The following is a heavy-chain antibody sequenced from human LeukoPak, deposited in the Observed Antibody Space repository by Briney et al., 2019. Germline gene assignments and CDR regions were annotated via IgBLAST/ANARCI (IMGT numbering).Heavy chain of an antibody. CDR1: GFTFSSYW. V-gene: IGHV3-7*01. CDR2: IKQDGSEK. D-gene: IGHD2-15*01. CDR3: ARVADCSGGSCYSGGVYFDY. J-gene: IGHJ4*02. Sequence: PGGSLRLSCAASGFTFSSYWMSWVRQAPGKGLEWVANIKQDGSEKYYVDSVKGRFTISRDNAKNSLYMQMNSLRAEDTAVYYCARVADCSGGSCYSGGVYFDYWGQGTLVTVSS.